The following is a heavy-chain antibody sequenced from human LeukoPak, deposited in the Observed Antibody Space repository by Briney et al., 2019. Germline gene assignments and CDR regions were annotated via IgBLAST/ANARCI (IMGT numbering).Heavy chain of an antibody. CDR1: GFTFSSSA. J-gene: IGHJ3*02. CDR2: ISASGGST. V-gene: IGHV3-23*01. CDR3: ARGPWRSDAFDI. Sequence: GGSLRLSCAASGFTFSSSAMSWVRQVPGKGLEWVSGISASGGSTSYADSVRGRFTISRDNSKNTLYLQMNSLRAEDTAVYYCARGPWRSDAFDIWGQGTMVTVSS.